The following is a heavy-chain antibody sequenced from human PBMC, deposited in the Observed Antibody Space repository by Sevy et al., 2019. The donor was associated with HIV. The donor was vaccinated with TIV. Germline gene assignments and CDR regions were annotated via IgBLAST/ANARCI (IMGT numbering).Heavy chain of an antibody. CDR3: ARESYDFWTGPVDYDYGMDV. CDR1: GYTFSDSGYY. J-gene: IGHJ6*02. CDR2: INPKSGAT. D-gene: IGHD3-3*01. Sequence: ASVKVSCKASGYTFSDSGYYVHWVRQAPGQGLEWMGWINPKSGATNYAQKFQGRVTMTRESSVSTANMEQTRLTSDDTAVYYCARESYDFWTGPVDYDYGMDVWGQGTTVTVSS. V-gene: IGHV1-2*02.